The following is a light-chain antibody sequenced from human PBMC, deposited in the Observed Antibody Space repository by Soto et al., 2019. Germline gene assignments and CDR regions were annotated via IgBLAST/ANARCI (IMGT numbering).Light chain of an antibody. CDR1: QGITTY. J-gene: IGKJ4*01. V-gene: IGKV1-9*01. CDR2: AAS. CDR3: QQLNSYPLT. Sequence: DTQLTQSPSFLSASVGDRVTITCRASQGITTYLAWYQQKPGKAPNLLIYAASTLRSGVPSRFSGSGSGTEFTLTISRLQPEDFATYYCQQLNSYPLTFGRDQGGDQT.